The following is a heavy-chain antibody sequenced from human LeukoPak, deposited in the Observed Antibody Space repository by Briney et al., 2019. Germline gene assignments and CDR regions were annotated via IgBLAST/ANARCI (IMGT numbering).Heavy chain of an antibody. D-gene: IGHD1-1*01. J-gene: IGHJ4*02. Sequence: SETLSLTCTASSGSISSTSYYWGWIRQPPGRGLEWIGGIIYSGNTYYNPSLKSRVTISVDTTKNQFSLKLTSVTAADTAVYYCARHHAEILVPNDWGQGTLVTVSS. CDR2: IIYSGNT. CDR1: SGSISSTSYY. V-gene: IGHV4-39*01. CDR3: ARHHAEILVPND.